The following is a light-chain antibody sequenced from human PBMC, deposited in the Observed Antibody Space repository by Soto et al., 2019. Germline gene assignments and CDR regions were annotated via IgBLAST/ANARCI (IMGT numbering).Light chain of an antibody. Sequence: QSALTKPASGYGSPGQSITISCTGTSSDVGGYNYVSWYQHHPGKAPKLIIYDVTNRPSGVSNPFSGSKSGNTASLTISGLQPEDEADYYCSSYTTSNTRQIVFGTGTKVTVL. CDR3: SSYTTSNTRQIV. V-gene: IGLV2-14*03. CDR1: SSDVGGYNY. CDR2: DVT. J-gene: IGLJ1*01.